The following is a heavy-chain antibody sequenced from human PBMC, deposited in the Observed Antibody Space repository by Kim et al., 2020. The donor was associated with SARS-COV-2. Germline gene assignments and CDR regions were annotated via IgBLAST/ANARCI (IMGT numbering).Heavy chain of an antibody. CDR2: ISYDGSNK. CDR3: ARGESSGSGSYYNEELD. D-gene: IGHD3-10*01. J-gene: IGHJ4*01. V-gene: IGHV3-30-3*01. Sequence: GGSLRLSCAASGFTFSSYAMHWVRQAPGKGLEWVAVISYDGSNKYYADSVKGRFTISRDNSKNTLYLQMNSLRAEDTAVYYCARGESSGSGSYYNEELD. CDR1: GFTFSSYA.